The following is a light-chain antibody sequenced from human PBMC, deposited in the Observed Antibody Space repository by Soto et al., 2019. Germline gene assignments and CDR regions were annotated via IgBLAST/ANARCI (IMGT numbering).Light chain of an antibody. CDR2: DVS. CDR3: SSYTSSSLYV. J-gene: IGLJ1*01. CDR1: SSDVGGSNY. V-gene: IGLV2-14*01. Sequence: SVLTRPASVSGSPGQSITISCTGTSSDVGGSNYVSWYQQLPGKAPKLMIYDVSDRPSGVSNRFSGSKSGNTASLTISGLQAEDEADYYCSSYTSSSLYVFGTGTKVTVL.